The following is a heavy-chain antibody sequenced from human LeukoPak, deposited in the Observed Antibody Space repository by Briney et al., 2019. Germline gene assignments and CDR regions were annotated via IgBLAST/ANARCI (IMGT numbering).Heavy chain of an antibody. V-gene: IGHV4-34*01. Sequence: PSETLSLTCAVYGGSFSGYYWSWIRQPPGKGLEWIGEINHSGSTNYNPSLKSRVTISVDTSKNQFSLKLSSVTGADTAVYYCARAPYYYGSGRAPPLNVWGQGTTVTVSS. CDR1: GGSFSGYY. D-gene: IGHD3-10*01. CDR3: ARAPYYYGSGRAPPLNV. J-gene: IGHJ6*02. CDR2: INHSGST.